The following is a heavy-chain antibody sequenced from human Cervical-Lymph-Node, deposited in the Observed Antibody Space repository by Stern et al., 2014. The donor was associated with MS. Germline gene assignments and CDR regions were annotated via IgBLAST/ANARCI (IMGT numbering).Heavy chain of an antibody. J-gene: IGHJ4*02. D-gene: IGHD4-17*01. CDR1: GFTFSHYS. V-gene: IGHV3-21*01. CDR3: ARARVGDYARSPHLDS. CDR2: ISNSSTHT. Sequence: EVQLVESGGGLVQPGESLRLSCDASGFTFSHYSINWVRQAPGKGLEWISSISNSSTHTYDAASVEGRFTISRDSAKDSVSLHMVSLRAEDTAVYYCARARVGDYARSPHLDSWGQGTLVTVSS.